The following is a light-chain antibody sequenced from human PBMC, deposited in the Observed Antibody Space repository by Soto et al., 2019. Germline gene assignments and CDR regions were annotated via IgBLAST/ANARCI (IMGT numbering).Light chain of an antibody. Sequence: GYRVTITCRASQSIGRWLAWYQQKPGKAPKLLIYDASSLESGVPSRFSGSGSGTEFTLTISSLQTDDFATYYCQQYNTYSPERTFGQGTKVDIK. CDR2: DAS. V-gene: IGKV1-5*01. CDR3: QQYNTYSPERT. J-gene: IGKJ1*01. CDR1: QSIGRW.